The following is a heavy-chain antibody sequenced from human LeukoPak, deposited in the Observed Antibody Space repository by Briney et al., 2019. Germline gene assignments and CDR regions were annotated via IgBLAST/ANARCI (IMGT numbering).Heavy chain of an antibody. CDR3: ARDNRYSSGWYAY. D-gene: IGHD6-19*01. CDR1: GYTFTTYG. Sequence: ASVKVSCKASGYTFTTYGISWVRQAPGQGLEWMGWISAYNGNTNYAQNFQGRVTMTTDTSTSTVYMELRSLRSDDTAVYYCARDNRYSSGWYAYWGQGTLVTVSS. CDR2: ISAYNGNT. J-gene: IGHJ4*02. V-gene: IGHV1-18*01.